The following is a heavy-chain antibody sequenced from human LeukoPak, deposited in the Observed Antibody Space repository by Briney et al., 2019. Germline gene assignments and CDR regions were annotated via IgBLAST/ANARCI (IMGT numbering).Heavy chain of an antibody. CDR1: GYTFTSYG. V-gene: IGHV1-18*01. CDR3: ARDDYGDLRGN. Sequence: ASVKVSCKASGYTFTSYGISWVRQAPGQGLEWMGWISAYNGNTNYAQKLQGRVTMTTDTSTSTAHMELRSLRSDDTAVYYCARDDYGDLRGNWGQGTLVTVSS. CDR2: ISAYNGNT. J-gene: IGHJ4*02. D-gene: IGHD4-17*01.